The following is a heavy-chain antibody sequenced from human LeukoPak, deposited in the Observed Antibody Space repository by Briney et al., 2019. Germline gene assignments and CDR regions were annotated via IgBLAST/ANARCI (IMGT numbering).Heavy chain of an antibody. CDR3: ARTQRGVVTLGWFDP. CDR1: GGSISSYY. CDR2: IYTSGST. J-gene: IGHJ5*02. V-gene: IGHV4-4*09. Sequence: SETLSLTCTVSGGSISSYYWSWIQQPPGKGLEWIGYIYTSGSTNYNPSLKSRVTISVDTSKNQFSLKLSSVTAADTAVYYCARTQRGVVTLGWFDPWGQGTLVTVSS. D-gene: IGHD3-3*01.